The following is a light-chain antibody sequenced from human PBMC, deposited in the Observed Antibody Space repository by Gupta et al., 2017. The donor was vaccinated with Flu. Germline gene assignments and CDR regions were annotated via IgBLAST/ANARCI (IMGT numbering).Light chain of an antibody. CDR3: QSYDRSLSGSV. Sequence: QAVLTQPPSVSGAPGQRVTIPCTGSSSNIGSVYDVHWYQQLPGTAPKLLIYGNNKRPSGVPDRFSGSRSGTSASLAITGLQTADEADYYCQSYDRSLSGSVFGGGTKVTVL. CDR2: GNN. J-gene: IGLJ3*02. V-gene: IGLV1-40*01. CDR1: SSNIGSVYD.